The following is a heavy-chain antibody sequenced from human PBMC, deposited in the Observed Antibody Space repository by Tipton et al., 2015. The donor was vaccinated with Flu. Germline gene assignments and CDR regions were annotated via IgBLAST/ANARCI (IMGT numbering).Heavy chain of an antibody. CDR3: ARDYHGSSWFDP. Sequence: TLSLTCTVSGGSISNTYWSWLRQSPGKGPEWIGYFYDSGNTNYNPSLKSRVTISVDTSKNQFSLTLKSVTAADTAVYYCARDYHGSSWFDPWGQGTLVTVSS. CDR2: FYDSGNT. D-gene: IGHD3-10*01. V-gene: IGHV4-59*01. CDR1: GGSISNTY. J-gene: IGHJ5*02.